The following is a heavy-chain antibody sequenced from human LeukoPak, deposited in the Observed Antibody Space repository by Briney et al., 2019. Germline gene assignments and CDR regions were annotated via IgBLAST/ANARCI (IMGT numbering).Heavy chain of an antibody. V-gene: IGHV3-74*01. D-gene: IGHD1-7*01. J-gene: IGHJ4*02. CDR2: INSDGSST. Sequence: GGSLRLSCAASGFTFSSYWMHWVRQAPGKGLVWVSRINSDGSSTSYADSVKGRFTISRDNAKNTLYLQMNSLRAEDTAVYYCANWNYMGNYFDYWGQGTLVTVSS. CDR1: GFTFSSYW. CDR3: ANWNYMGNYFDY.